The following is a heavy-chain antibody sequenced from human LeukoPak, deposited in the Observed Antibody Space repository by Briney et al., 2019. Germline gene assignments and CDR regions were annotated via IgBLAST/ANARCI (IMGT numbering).Heavy chain of an antibody. CDR2: IYYSGST. CDR1: GGSISSYY. CDR3: ARERGYSSGWYGSHYYYYYGMDV. V-gene: IGHV4-59*12. D-gene: IGHD6-19*01. Sequence: SETLSLTCTVSGGSISSYYWSWIRQPPGKGLEWIGYIYYSGSTNYNPSLKSRVTISVDTSKNQFSLKLSSVTAADTAVYYCARERGYSSGWYGSHYYYYYGMDVWGQGTTVTVSS. J-gene: IGHJ6*02.